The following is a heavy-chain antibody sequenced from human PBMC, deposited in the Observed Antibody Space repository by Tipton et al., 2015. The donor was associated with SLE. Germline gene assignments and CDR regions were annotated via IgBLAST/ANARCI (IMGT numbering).Heavy chain of an antibody. J-gene: IGHJ6*03. CDR2: IWYDGSNK. D-gene: IGHD3-10*01. CDR3: AREFVAISQEDLWFGEYRYYYYMDV. CDR1: GFTFSSYA. V-gene: IGHV3-30*04. Sequence: SLRLSCAASGFTFSSYAMHWVRQAPGKGLEWVAVIWYDGSNKYYADSVKGRFTISRDNSKNTLYLQMNSLRAEDTAIYYCAREFVAISQEDLWFGEYRYYYYMDVWGKGTTVTVSS.